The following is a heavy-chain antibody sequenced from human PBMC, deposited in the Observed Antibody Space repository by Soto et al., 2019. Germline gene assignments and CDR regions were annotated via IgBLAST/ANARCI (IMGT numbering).Heavy chain of an antibody. CDR1: GGSVRTGSDH. V-gene: IGHV4-61*01. CDR3: ARIGWGGDS. D-gene: IGHD7-27*01. J-gene: IGHJ4*02. Sequence: ETLGISGGGSGGSVRTGSDHGSWIRQPPGKGLEWIGFIPNNGSPDYNPSLKSRVVVSIDRSKNQFSLKVNSVTAADTAVYFCARIGWGGDSWGQGTLVTVYS. CDR2: IPNNGSP.